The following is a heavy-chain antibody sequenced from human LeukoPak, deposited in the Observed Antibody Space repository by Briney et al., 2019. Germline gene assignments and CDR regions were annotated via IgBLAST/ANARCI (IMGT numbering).Heavy chain of an antibody. Sequence: GESLKISCRGSGYIFTSNWIGWVRQMPGKGLEWMGIIYPGDSDTRYSPSFQGQVTISADKSISTAYLQWSSLKASDTAMYYCARHMIGRSYYQYGMDVWGQGTTVTVSS. CDR1: GYIFTSNW. CDR3: ARHMIGRSYYQYGMDV. J-gene: IGHJ6*02. CDR2: IYPGDSDT. V-gene: IGHV5-51*01. D-gene: IGHD3-22*01.